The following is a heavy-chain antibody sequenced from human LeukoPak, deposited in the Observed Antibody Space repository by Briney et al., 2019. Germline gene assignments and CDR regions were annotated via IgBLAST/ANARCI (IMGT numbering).Heavy chain of an antibody. CDR1: GFTFSDYY. J-gene: IGHJ4*02. D-gene: IGHD1-26*01. V-gene: IGHV3-7*01. CDR2: IKEDGSEK. CDR3: AKDALRSGSHGIFDY. Sequence: GGSLRLSCAVSGFTFSDYYMSWIRQAPGKGLEWVANIKEDGSEKYYVDSVRGRFTISRDNAKNSLYLYMNSLRAEDSAVYYCAKDALRSGSHGIFDYWGQGTLVTVSS.